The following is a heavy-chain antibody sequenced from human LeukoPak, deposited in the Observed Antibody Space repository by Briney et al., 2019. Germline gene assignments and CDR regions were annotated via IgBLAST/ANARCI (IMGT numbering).Heavy chain of an antibody. J-gene: IGHJ4*02. D-gene: IGHD6-19*01. CDR3: ARDSGQWLVRFDY. V-gene: IGHV3-21*01. CDR2: ISSSSSYI. CDR1: GFTFSSYN. Sequence: PGGSLRLSCAASGFTFSSYNMNWVRQAPGKGLEWVSSISSSSSYIYYADSVKGRFTISRDNAKNSLYLQMNSLRAEDTAVYYCARDSGQWLVRFDYWGQGTLVTVSS.